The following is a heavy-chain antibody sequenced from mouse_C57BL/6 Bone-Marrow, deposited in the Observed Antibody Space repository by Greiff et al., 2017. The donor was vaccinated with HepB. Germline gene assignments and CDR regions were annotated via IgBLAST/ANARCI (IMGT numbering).Heavy chain of an antibody. J-gene: IGHJ2*01. CDR1: GFTFSSYA. CDR3: ARVVLRDYFDY. CDR2: ISDGGSYT. V-gene: IGHV5-4*01. Sequence: DVQLQESGGGLVKPGGSLKLSCAASGFTFSSYAMSWVRQTPEKRLEWVATISDGGSYTYYPDNVKGRYTISRDKAKNNLYLQMSNLTSEDTAIYYCARVVLRDYFDYWGQGTTLTVSS. D-gene: IGHD1-1*01.